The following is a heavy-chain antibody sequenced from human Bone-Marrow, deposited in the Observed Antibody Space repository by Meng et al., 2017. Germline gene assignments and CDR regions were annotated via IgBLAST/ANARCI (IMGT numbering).Heavy chain of an antibody. D-gene: IGHD3-10*01. V-gene: IGHV4-39*06. CDR3: ARDQISKNYYGSGSTIDY. J-gene: IGHJ4*02. Sequence: SETLSLTCTVSGGSISSSSYYWGWIRQPPGKGLEWIGSIYYSGSTYYNPSLKSRVTISVDTSKNQFPLKLSSVTAADTAVYYCARDQISKNYYGSGSTIDYWGQGTLVTVSS. CDR1: GGSISSSSYY. CDR2: IYYSGST.